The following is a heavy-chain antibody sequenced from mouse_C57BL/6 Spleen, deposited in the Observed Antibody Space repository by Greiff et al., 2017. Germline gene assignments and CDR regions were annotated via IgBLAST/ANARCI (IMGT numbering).Heavy chain of an antibody. CDR1: GYTFTSYW. D-gene: IGHD4-1*01. V-gene: IGHV1-55*01. CDR3: ASPNWDDGGFDY. Sequence: QVQLQQPGAELVKPGASVKMSCKASGYTFTSYWITWVKQRPGQGLEWIGDIYPGSGSTNYNEKFKSKATLTVDTSSSTAYMQLSSLTSEDSAVYYCASPNWDDGGFDYWGQGTTLTVSS. J-gene: IGHJ2*01. CDR2: IYPGSGST.